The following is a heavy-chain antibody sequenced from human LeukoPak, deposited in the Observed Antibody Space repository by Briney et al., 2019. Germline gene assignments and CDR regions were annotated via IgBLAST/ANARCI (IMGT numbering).Heavy chain of an antibody. CDR1: GYTFTGYY. D-gene: IGHD6-13*01. V-gene: IGHV1-2*02. J-gene: IGHJ4*02. Sequence: ASVKVSCKASGYTFTGYYMHWVRQAPGLGFEWMGWINPKSGGTSYPQKFQGRLTMTRDTSISTAYMELSRLRSDDTAVYYCARVKVSSFRITYYFDYWGQGTLVTVSS. CDR3: ARVKVSSFRITYYFDY. CDR2: INPKSGGT.